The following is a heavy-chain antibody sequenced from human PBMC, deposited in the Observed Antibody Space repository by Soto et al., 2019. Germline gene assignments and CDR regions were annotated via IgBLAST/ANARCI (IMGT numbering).Heavy chain of an antibody. CDR2: INPSGGST. CDR3: ARDVTIAVVYTPILDV. Sequence: ASVKVSCKASGYTFTSYYMHWVRQAPGQGLEWMGIINPSGGSTSYAQKFQGRVTMTRDTFTSTVYMELSSLRSEDTAVYYCARDVTIAVVYTPILDVWGQGTTVTVSS. V-gene: IGHV1-46*01. CDR1: GYTFTSYY. D-gene: IGHD6-19*01. J-gene: IGHJ6*02.